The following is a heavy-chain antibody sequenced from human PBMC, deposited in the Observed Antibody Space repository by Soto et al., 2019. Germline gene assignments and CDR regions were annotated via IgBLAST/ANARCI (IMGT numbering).Heavy chain of an antibody. J-gene: IGHJ6*02. D-gene: IGHD6-6*01. CDR1: GYTFTSYG. CDR2: ISAYNGNT. Sequence: VASVKVSCKASGYTFTSYGISWVRQAPGQGLEWMGWISAYNGNTNYAQKLQGRVTMTTDTSTSTAYMELRSLRSDDTAVYYCARDFKVGYSSSSSRGPKPQYYYYYYGMDVWGQGTTVTVSS. V-gene: IGHV1-18*01. CDR3: ARDFKVGYSSSSSRGPKPQYYYYYYGMDV.